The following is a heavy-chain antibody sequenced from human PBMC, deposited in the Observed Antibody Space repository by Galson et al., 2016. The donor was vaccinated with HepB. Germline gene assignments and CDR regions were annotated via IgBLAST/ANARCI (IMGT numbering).Heavy chain of an antibody. CDR1: GYTFTSYG. J-gene: IGHJ4*02. CDR2: ISAYNGNR. V-gene: IGHV1-18*01. CDR3: AREVLTGGLVEY. Sequence: SVKVSCKASGYTFTSYGISWVRQAPGQGLEWMGWISAYNGNRNYAQKFQGRVTMTTDTSTNTAYMELRSLRSDDTAVYYCAREVLTGGLVEYWGQGTLVTVSS. D-gene: IGHD3-16*01.